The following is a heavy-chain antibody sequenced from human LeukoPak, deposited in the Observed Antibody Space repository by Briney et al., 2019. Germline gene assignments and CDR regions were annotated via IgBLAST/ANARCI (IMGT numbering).Heavy chain of an antibody. D-gene: IGHD3-22*01. CDR2: ISSNGGRT. Sequence: GGSLRLSCAASGFTFSSYAMHWVRQAPGKGLEYVSAISSNGGRTYYANSVKGRFTISRDNSKNTLYFQMGSLRAEDMAVYYCARARRPYYYDSSGYYVLDYWGQGTLVTVSS. CDR1: GFTFSSYA. V-gene: IGHV3-64*01. J-gene: IGHJ4*02. CDR3: ARARRPYYYDSSGYYVLDY.